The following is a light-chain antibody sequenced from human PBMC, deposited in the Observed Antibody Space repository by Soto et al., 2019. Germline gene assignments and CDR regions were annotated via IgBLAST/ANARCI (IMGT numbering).Light chain of an antibody. V-gene: IGLV2-14*01. J-gene: IGLJ1*01. CDR3: SSYTSSSPCV. CDR2: EVR. Sequence: QSALTQPASVSGSPGQSITIACTGTNRDVGSYNLVSWYQQRPGEAPKLIISEVRNRPSGISYRFSGSKSGNMASLTISGLQAEDEADYYCSSYTSSSPCVFGTGTKLTVL. CDR1: NRDVGSYNL.